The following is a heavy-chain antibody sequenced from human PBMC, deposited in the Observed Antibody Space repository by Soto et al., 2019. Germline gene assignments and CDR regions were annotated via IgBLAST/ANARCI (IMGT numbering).Heavy chain of an antibody. J-gene: IGHJ3*02. Sequence: PGGSLRLSCAASGFTFSDYAMHWVRQAPGKGLEWVAFVCHDSRNIHYADSVKGRLTISRDNAKNSLYLQMNSLRAEDTAVYYCASDFLGIAAAHDAFDIWGQGTMVTVSS. CDR2: VCHDSRNI. D-gene: IGHD6-13*01. CDR3: ASDFLGIAAAHDAFDI. V-gene: IGHV3-33*08. CDR1: GFTFSDYA.